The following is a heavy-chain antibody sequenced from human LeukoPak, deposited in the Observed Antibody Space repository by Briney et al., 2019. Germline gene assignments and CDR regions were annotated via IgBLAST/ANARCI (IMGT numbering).Heavy chain of an antibody. CDR3: ARKKLVARGYFDF. CDR1: WDSISNYVYY. D-gene: IGHD6-13*01. V-gene: IGHV4-39*01. J-gene: IGHJ4*02. CDR2: INHSGTT. Sequence: PSETLSLTCTVSWDSISNYVYYWDWICQSPGKGLEWIGSINHSGTTYYEPSLKSRVTISVDASKNQFSLKLSSVTAADTTIYYSARKKLVARGYFDFWGRGIPVTVSS.